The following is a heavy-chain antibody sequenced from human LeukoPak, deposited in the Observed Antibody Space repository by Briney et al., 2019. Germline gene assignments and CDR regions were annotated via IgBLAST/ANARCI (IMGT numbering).Heavy chain of an antibody. V-gene: IGHV3-48*03. D-gene: IGHD6-19*01. Sequence: GGSLRLSCAASGFTFSSYEMNWVRQAPGKGLEWVSYISSSGSTIYYADSVKGRFTISRDNAKNSLYLQMNSLRAEDTAVFYCAKRSGYTTGWFFDFWGRGTLVTVSS. CDR2: ISSSGSTI. CDR3: AKRSGYTTGWFFDF. CDR1: GFTFSSYE. J-gene: IGHJ4*02.